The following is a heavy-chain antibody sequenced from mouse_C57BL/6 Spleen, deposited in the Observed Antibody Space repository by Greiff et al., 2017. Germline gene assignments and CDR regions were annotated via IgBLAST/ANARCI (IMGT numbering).Heavy chain of an antibody. CDR3: ARSYGSSYRYFDV. CDR2: IYPSDSET. J-gene: IGHJ1*03. V-gene: IGHV1-61*01. D-gene: IGHD1-1*01. CDR1: GYTFTSYW. Sequence: QVQLKQPGAELVRPGSSVKLSCKASGYTFTSYWMDWVKQRPGQGLEWIGNIYPSDSETHYNQKFKDKATLTVDKSSSTAYMQLSSLTSEDSAVYYCARSYGSSYRYFDVWGTGTTVTVSS.